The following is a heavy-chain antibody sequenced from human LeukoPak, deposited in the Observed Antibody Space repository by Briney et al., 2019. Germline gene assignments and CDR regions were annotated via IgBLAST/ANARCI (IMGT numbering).Heavy chain of an antibody. J-gene: IGHJ4*02. V-gene: IGHV3-48*01. CDR3: ARGGYSDY. CDR2: ISSSSSTI. Sequence: ETLSLTCTVSGGSISSYYWSWIRQPPGKGLEWVSYISSSSSTIYYADSVKGRFTISRDNAKNSLYLQMNSLRAEDTAVYYCARGGYSDYWGQGTLVTVSS. CDR1: GGSISSYY. D-gene: IGHD5-12*01.